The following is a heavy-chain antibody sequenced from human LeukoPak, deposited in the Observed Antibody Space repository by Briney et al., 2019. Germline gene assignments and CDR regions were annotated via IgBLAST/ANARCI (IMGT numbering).Heavy chain of an antibody. V-gene: IGHV4-4*07. CDR1: GGSISSYY. CDR3: ARVSLYYYADY. J-gene: IGHJ4*02. D-gene: IGHD3-10*01. Sequence: SETLSLTCTVSGGSISSYYWSWVRQPAEQGLEWIGRISTSGSNSYNPYLTSRVTISVDKSKNQFSLKRSSVTAADTAVYYCARVSLYYYADYWGQGTLVTVSS. CDR2: ISTSGSN.